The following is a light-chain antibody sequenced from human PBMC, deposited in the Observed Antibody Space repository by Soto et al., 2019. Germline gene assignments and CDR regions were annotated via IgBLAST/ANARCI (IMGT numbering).Light chain of an antibody. CDR3: AAWDDGLSGPV. J-gene: IGLJ2*01. CDR1: SSHIGSNT. Sequence: QSVLTQPPSASGIPGQRVTISCSGSSSHIGSNTVSWYQQFPGTAPRLLIFNNNQRPSGVPDRFSGSKSDTSASLAISGLQSEDEGNYYCAAWDDGLSGPVFGGGTKLTV. V-gene: IGLV1-44*01. CDR2: NNN.